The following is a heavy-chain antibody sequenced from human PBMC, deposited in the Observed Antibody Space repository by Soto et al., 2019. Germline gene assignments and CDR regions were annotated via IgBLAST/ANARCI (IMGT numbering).Heavy chain of an antibody. V-gene: IGHV3-30-3*01. D-gene: IGHD6-19*01. CDR2: ISYDGSNK. CDR3: ARDYEWLVHVGNYYGMDV. Sequence: QVQLVESGGGVVQPGRSLRLSCAASGFTFSSYAMHWVRQAPGKGLEWVAVISYDGSNKYYADSVKGRFTISRDNSKNTLYLQMNSLRAEDTAVYYCARDYEWLVHVGNYYGMDVWGQGTTVTVSS. J-gene: IGHJ6*02. CDR1: GFTFSSYA.